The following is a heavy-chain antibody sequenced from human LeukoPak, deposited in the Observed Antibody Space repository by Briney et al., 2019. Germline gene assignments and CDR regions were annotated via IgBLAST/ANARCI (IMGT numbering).Heavy chain of an antibody. CDR1: VGSISSGGYS. J-gene: IGHJ3*02. V-gene: IGHV4-30-2*01. Sequence: SETLSLTCAVSVGSISSGGYSWSWIRQPPGKGLEWIGYIYHSGSTYYNPSLTSRVTISVDRSKNQFSLKLSSVTAADTAVYYCARGVGFGELSRAFDIWGQGTMVTVSS. D-gene: IGHD3-10*01. CDR2: IYHSGST. CDR3: ARGVGFGELSRAFDI.